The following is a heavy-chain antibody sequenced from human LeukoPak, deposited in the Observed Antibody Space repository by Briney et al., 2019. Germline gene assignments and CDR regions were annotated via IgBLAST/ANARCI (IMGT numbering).Heavy chain of an antibody. D-gene: IGHD6-6*01. J-gene: IGHJ6*03. CDR2: IYPGDSDT. CDR3: ARISSSRGIYYYYMDV. V-gene: IGHV5-51*01. Sequence: GESLKISCKGSGYSFSSYWIGWVRQMPGKGLEWMGIIYPGDSDTRYSPSFQGQVTISADKSISTAYLQWRSLKASDTAMYYCARISSSRGIYYYYMDVWGKGTTVTVSS. CDR1: GYSFSSYW.